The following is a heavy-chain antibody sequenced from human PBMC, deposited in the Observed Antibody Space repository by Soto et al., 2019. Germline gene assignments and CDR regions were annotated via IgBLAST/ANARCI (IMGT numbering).Heavy chain of an antibody. V-gene: IGHV3-48*02. CDR2: IISTSSTV. Sequence: EVQLVESGGGLVQPGGALRLSCAASGFNFSSYTMNWVRQAPGKGREWVSNIISTSSTVHYADSVEGRFTISRDNAKSSLYLQMNSLRDEDTAVYYCARAYNYLDQWGQGTLVTVSS. J-gene: IGHJ4*02. CDR3: ARAYNYLDQ. D-gene: IGHD1-20*01. CDR1: GFNFSSYT.